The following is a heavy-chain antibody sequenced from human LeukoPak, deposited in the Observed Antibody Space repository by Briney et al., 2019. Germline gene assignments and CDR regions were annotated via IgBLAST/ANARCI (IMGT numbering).Heavy chain of an antibody. CDR2: ISGSGTNT. D-gene: IGHD3-16*01. Sequence: GGSLRLSCAASGFTFRNYGMSWVRQAPGKGLKWVSAISGSGTNTYYADSVRGRFTISRDNAKNSLYLQMNSLRAEDTAVYYCARDWGNMGIDYWGQGTLVTVSS. J-gene: IGHJ4*02. CDR3: ARDWGNMGIDY. V-gene: IGHV3-23*01. CDR1: GFTFRNYG.